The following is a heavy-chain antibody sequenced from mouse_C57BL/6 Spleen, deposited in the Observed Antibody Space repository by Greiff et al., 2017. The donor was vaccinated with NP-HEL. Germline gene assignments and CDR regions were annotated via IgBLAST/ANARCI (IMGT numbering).Heavy chain of an antibody. D-gene: IGHD1-1*01. CDR1: GYTFTSYW. CDR2: IDPSDSYT. Sequence: VQLQQSGAELVRPGTSVKLSCKASGYTFTSYWMHWVKQRPGQGLEWIGVIDPSDSYTNYNQKFKGKATLTVDTSSSTAYMQLSSLTSEDSAVYYCAALITTVVAYYFDYWGQGTTLTVSS. J-gene: IGHJ2*01. V-gene: IGHV1-59*01. CDR3: AALITTVVAYYFDY.